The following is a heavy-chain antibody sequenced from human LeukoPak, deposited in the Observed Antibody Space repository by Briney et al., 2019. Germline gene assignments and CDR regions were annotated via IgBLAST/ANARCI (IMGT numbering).Heavy chain of an antibody. D-gene: IGHD2-21*01. V-gene: IGHV3-48*04. Sequence: GGSLRLSCAASGFTFSSYWMNWIRQAPGKGLEWVSYISSSRSTIYYTDSVKGRFIISRDNAKNSLYLQMNSLRAEDTAVYYCARVYLARGGADYFDYWGQGTLVTVSS. J-gene: IGHJ4*02. CDR3: ARVYLARGGADYFDY. CDR1: GFTFSSYW. CDR2: ISSSRSTI.